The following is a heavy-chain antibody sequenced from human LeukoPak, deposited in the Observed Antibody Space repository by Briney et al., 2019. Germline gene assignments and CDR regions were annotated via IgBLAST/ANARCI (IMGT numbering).Heavy chain of an antibody. CDR2: ISSNGGSR. CDR1: GFTFSSYA. Sequence: GGSLRLSCSASGFTFSSYAMHWVRQAPGKGLEYVSAISSNGGSRYYADSVKGRFTISRDNSKNTLYLQMSSLRAEDTAVYYCVKGQERYYYDSSGYYPLPDFDYWGQGTLVTVS. D-gene: IGHD3-22*01. V-gene: IGHV3-64D*06. J-gene: IGHJ4*02. CDR3: VKGQERYYYDSSGYYPLPDFDY.